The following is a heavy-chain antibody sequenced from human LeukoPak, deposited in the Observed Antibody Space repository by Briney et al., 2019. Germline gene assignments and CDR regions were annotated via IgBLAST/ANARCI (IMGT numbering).Heavy chain of an antibody. Sequence: PSQTLSLTCSVSGGSISSGSYYWSWIRQPAGKGLEWIGRIYTSGSTNYNPSLKSRVTISIDTSKNQFSPKLSSVTAADTAVYYCARGGGPQVGPFDYWGQGTLVTVSS. V-gene: IGHV4-61*02. CDR3: ARGGGPQVGPFDY. CDR2: IYTSGST. J-gene: IGHJ4*02. CDR1: GGSISSGSYY.